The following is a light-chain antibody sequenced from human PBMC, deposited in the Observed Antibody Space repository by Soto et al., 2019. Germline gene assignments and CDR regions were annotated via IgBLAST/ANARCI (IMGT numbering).Light chain of an antibody. CDR1: SSDVGGYDY. CDR2: EVS. Sequence: QSALTQPPSASGSPGQSVTISCTGTSSDVGGYDYVSWYQHHPGKAPKLIIFEVSHRPSGVSNRFSGSKSGNTASLTISGLQTEDEADYYCTSYTRTRNLLFGGGTKVTVL. CDR3: TSYTRTRNLL. V-gene: IGLV2-14*01. J-gene: IGLJ2*01.